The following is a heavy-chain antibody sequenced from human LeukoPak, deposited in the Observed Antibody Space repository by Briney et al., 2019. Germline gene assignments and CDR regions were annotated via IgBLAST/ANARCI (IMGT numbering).Heavy chain of an antibody. CDR1: GGSFSGYY. V-gene: IGHV4-34*01. D-gene: IGHD3-16*01. Sequence: SETLSLTCAVYGGSFSGYYWSWIRQPPGKGLEWIGEINHSGSTNYNPSLKSRVTISVDTSKNQFSLKLSSVTAADTAVYYCARLGPKGFDPWGQGTLVTVSS. CDR3: ARLGPKGFDP. CDR2: INHSGST. J-gene: IGHJ5*02.